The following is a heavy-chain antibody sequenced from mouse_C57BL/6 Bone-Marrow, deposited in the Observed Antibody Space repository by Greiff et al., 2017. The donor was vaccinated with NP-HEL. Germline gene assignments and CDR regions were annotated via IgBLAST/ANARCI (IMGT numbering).Heavy chain of an antibody. Sequence: QVQLKQPGAELVKPGASVKMSCKASGYTFTSYWITWVKQRPGQGLEWIGDIYPGSGSTNYNEKFKSKATLTVDTSSSTAYMQLSSLTSEDSAVYYCARDITTVVEDYFDYWGQGTTLTVSS. CDR3: ARDITTVVEDYFDY. CDR2: IYPGSGST. V-gene: IGHV1-55*01. J-gene: IGHJ2*01. CDR1: GYTFTSYW. D-gene: IGHD1-1*01.